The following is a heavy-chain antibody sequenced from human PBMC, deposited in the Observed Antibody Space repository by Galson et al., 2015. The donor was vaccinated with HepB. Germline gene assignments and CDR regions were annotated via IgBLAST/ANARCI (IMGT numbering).Heavy chain of an antibody. J-gene: IGHJ4*02. CDR3: ASRGSYYLGGDFDY. CDR2: ISYDGSNK. V-gene: IGHV3-30*03. Sequence: SLRLSCAASGFTFSSYGMHWVRQAPGKGLEWVAVISYDGSNKYYADSVKGRFTISRDNSKNTLYLQMNSLRAEDTAVYYCASRGSYYLGGDFDYWGQGTLVTVSS. CDR1: GFTFSSYG. D-gene: IGHD1-26*01.